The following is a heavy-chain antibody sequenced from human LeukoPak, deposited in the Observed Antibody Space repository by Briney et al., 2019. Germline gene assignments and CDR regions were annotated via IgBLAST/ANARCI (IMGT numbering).Heavy chain of an antibody. D-gene: IGHD2-15*01. V-gene: IGHV3-21*01. CDR3: VSHMTREVTTPHYYCIDV. CDR2: ISNSGIHM. J-gene: IGHJ6*02. CDR1: GFTFSSYS. Sequence: PGGSLRLSCAASGFTFSSYSMNWVRQAPGKGLEWVSSISNSGIHMFYADSVKGRFTMSRDNAKNSLCLQMNSLRAGVTAVYTCVSHMTREVTTPHYYCIDVWGQGTTVTVS.